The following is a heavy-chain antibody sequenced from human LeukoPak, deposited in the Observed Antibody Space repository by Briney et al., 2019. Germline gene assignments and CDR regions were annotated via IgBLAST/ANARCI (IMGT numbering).Heavy chain of an antibody. Sequence: APVKVSGKASGYTFTNYGVSSGRQAPGHGLGGRGGIRGYNGNTKYAQKVQGRVTMTTDTSTSTDCMDLRSVRSDDTAVYYCARTYYFDTSGYYQFVYWGQGALVTVSS. CDR3: ARTYYFDTSGYYQFVY. D-gene: IGHD3-22*01. CDR1: GYTFTNYG. V-gene: IGHV1-18*01. J-gene: IGHJ4*02. CDR2: IRGYNGNT.